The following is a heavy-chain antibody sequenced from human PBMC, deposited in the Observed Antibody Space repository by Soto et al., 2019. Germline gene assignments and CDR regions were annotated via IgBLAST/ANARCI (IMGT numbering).Heavy chain of an antibody. CDR1: GYSFTNYW. V-gene: IGHV5-10-1*01. CDR3: ARQWIGGSGIYQFDY. D-gene: IGHD3-10*01. Sequence: EVQLVQSGPEVKKTGESLRISCKASGYSFTNYWIHWVRQMPGKGLEWMGRIDPSDSYTSYSPSFQGHGTISGDQSIXAAHLQWSSLKASDTAIYYCARQWIGGSGIYQFDYWGQGILVTVSS. CDR2: IDPSDSYT. J-gene: IGHJ4*02.